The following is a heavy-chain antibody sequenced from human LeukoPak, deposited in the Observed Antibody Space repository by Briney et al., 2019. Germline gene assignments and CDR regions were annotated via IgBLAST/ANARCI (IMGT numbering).Heavy chain of an antibody. Sequence: SETLSLTCAVYGGSFSGYYWSWIRQPPGKGLEWIGEINHSGSTNYNPSLKSRVTISVDTSKNQFSLKLSSVTAADTAVYYCARGGIVATIARDFDYWGQGTLVTVSS. CDR3: ARGGIVATIARDFDY. J-gene: IGHJ4*02. V-gene: IGHV4-34*01. CDR2: INHSGST. CDR1: GGSFSGYY. D-gene: IGHD5-12*01.